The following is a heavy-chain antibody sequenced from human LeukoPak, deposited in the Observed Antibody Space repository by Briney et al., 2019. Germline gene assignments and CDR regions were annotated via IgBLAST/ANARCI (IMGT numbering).Heavy chain of an antibody. CDR3: ARDILTGYWIFDY. J-gene: IGHJ4*02. CDR1: GFTFNSYW. CDR2: INSDGSST. V-gene: IGHV3-74*01. Sequence: HPGGSLRLSCAASGFTFNSYWMHWVRQAPGKGLVWVSRINSDGSSTSYADSVKGRFTISRDNAKNSLYLQMNSLRAEDTAVYYCARDILTGYWIFDYWGQGTLVTVSS. D-gene: IGHD3-9*01.